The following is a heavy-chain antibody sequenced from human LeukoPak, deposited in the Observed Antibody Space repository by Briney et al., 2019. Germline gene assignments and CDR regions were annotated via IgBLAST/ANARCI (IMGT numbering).Heavy chain of an antibody. J-gene: IGHJ5*02. D-gene: IGHD3/OR15-3a*01. CDR2: IYPNSGGT. V-gene: IGHV1-2*02. CDR1: GYTFTGYY. Sequence: ASVKVSCTASGYTFTGYYMDWVRQGPGQGLEWMGWIYPNSGGTNYAQKFQGRVPMTRDTSISTAYMELTRRRSDDTAVYYCARALGLVKNWFDPGGQGTLVTVSS. CDR3: ARALGLVKNWFDP.